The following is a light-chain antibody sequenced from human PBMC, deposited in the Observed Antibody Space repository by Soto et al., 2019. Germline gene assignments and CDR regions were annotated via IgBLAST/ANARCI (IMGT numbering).Light chain of an antibody. CDR1: QSISSW. CDR3: QQYSTYPWT. V-gene: IGKV1-5*01. CDR2: GAS. J-gene: IGKJ1*01. Sequence: DITMSQSPSSLSASVGDRVTITCRASQSISSWLAWYQQKPGKAPKVLIIGASSLESGVPSRFSGSGSATEFTLTISSLQPDDFATYYCQQYSTYPWTFGQGTKVDI.